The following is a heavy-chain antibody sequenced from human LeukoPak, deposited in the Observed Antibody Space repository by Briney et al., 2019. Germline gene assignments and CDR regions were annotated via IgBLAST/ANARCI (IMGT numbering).Heavy chain of an antibody. CDR3: ATVLAARSRFDY. V-gene: IGHV4-30-4*08. CDR2: IYYSGST. J-gene: IGHJ4*02. CDR1: GGSISSGDYY. Sequence: SQTLSLTCTVSGGSISSGDYYWSWIRQPPGKGLEWIGYIYYSGSTYYDPSLKSRVTISVDTSKNQFSLKLSSVTAADTAVYYCATVLAARSRFDYWGQGTLVTVSS. D-gene: IGHD6-6*01.